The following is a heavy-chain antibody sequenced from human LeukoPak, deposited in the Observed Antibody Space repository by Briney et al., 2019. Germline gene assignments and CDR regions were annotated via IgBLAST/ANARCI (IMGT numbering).Heavy chain of an antibody. V-gene: IGHV4-61*01. CDR3: ARSGTPYYDILTGYYNVPWEN. Sequence: SETLSLTCTVSGGSVSSGSYYWSWIRQPPGKGLEWIGYIYYSGSTNYNPSLKSRVTISVDTSKNQFSLKLSSVTAADTAVYYCARSGTPYYDILTGYYNVPWENWGQGTLVTVSS. J-gene: IGHJ4*02. CDR1: GGSVSSGSYY. D-gene: IGHD3-9*01. CDR2: IYYSGST.